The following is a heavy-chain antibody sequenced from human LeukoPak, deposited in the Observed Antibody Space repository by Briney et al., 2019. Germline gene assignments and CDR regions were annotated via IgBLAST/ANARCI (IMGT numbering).Heavy chain of an antibody. CDR2: INWNGGGT. V-gene: IGHV3-20*04. J-gene: IGHJ4*02. CDR3: ASGYSSSTDFDY. CDR1: GFTFNDYG. Sequence: GGSLRLSCAASGFTFNDYGMSWVRQAPGKGLEWVSGINWNGGGTGYADSVKGRFTISRDNAKNSLSLQMSSLRAEDTAVYYCASGYSSSTDFDYWGQGTLVTVSS. D-gene: IGHD6-19*01.